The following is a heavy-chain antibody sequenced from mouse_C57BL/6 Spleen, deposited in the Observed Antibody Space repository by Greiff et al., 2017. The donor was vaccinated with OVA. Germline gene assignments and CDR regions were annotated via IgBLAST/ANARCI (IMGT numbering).Heavy chain of an antibody. D-gene: IGHD4-1*01. CDR1: GYTFTSYW. Sequence: QVQLKQPGAELVRPGSSVKLSCKASGYTFTSYWMHWVKQRPIQGLEWIGNIDPSDSETHYNQKFKDKATLTVDKSSSTAYMQLSSLTSEDSAVYYCARGGRTAPDYWGQGTTLTVSS. CDR2: IDPSDSET. V-gene: IGHV1-52*01. CDR3: ARGGRTAPDY. J-gene: IGHJ2*01.